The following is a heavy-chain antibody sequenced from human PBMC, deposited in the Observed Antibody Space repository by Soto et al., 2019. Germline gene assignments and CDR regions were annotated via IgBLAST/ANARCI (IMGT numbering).Heavy chain of an antibody. J-gene: IGHJ5*02. D-gene: IGHD4-4*01. Sequence: GESLKISCKGSGYSFTSYWIGWVRQMPGKGLEWMGIIYPGDSDTRYSPSFQGEVTISASKSISTAYLQWSSLKASDTAMDYCARRCSNCVYNWFDPWGQGTLVTVSS. CDR2: IYPGDSDT. V-gene: IGHV5-51*01. CDR1: GYSFTSYW. CDR3: ARRCSNCVYNWFDP.